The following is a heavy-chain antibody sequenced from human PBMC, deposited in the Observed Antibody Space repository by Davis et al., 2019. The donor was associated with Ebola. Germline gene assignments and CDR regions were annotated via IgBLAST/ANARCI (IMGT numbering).Heavy chain of an antibody. CDR2: INPSGGST. CDR1: GYTFTRYY. V-gene: IGHV1-46*01. J-gene: IGHJ6*04. D-gene: IGHD3/OR15-3a*01. CDR3: ARSPRTGPHYYYYGMDV. Sequence: AASVKVSCKASGYTFTRYYMHWVRQAPGQGLEWMGIINPSGGSTSYAQKFQGRVTMTRDTSTSTVYMELSSLRSEDTAVYYCARSPRTGPHYYYYGMDVWGKGTTVTVSS.